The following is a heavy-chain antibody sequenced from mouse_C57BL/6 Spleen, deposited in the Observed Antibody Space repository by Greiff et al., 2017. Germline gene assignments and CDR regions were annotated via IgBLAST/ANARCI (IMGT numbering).Heavy chain of an antibody. CDR1: GFTFSDYG. D-gene: IGHD2-4*01. J-gene: IGHJ1*03. V-gene: IGHV5-17*01. CDR3: ARQYDYDWYFDV. CDR2: ISSGSSTI. Sequence: DVHLVESGGGLVKPGGSLKLSCAASGFTFSDYGMTWVRQAPEKGLEWVAYISSGSSTIYYADTVKGRFTISRDNAKNTLFLQMTSLRSEDTAMYYCARQYDYDWYFDVWGTGTTVTVSS.